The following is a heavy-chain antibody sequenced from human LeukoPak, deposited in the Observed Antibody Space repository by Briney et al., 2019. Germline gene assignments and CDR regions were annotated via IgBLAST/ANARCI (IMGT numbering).Heavy chain of an antibody. J-gene: IGHJ4*02. CDR1: GFTFSSYG. D-gene: IGHD2-15*01. Sequence: GGSLRLSCAASGFTFSSYGMHWVRQAPGKGLEWVAVISYDGSNKYYADSVKGRFTISRDNSKNTLYLQMNSLRAEDTAVYYCAKDAVFCSGGSCYILDYWGQGTLVTVSS. V-gene: IGHV3-30*18. CDR3: AKDAVFCSGGSCYILDY. CDR2: ISYDGSNK.